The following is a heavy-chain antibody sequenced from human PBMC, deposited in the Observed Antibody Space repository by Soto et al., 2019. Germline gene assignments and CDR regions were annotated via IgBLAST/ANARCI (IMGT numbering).Heavy chain of an antibody. CDR2: IIPIFGTA. D-gene: IGHD6-13*01. CDR3: ARVPIAAAGNYYYYYYGMDV. Sequence: SVKVSCKASGGTFSSYAISWVRQAPGQGLEWMGGIIPIFGTANYAQKFQGRVTITADESTSTAYMELSSLRSEDTAVYYCARVPIAAAGNYYYYYYGMDVWGQGTTVTVSS. J-gene: IGHJ6*02. CDR1: GGTFSSYA. V-gene: IGHV1-69*13.